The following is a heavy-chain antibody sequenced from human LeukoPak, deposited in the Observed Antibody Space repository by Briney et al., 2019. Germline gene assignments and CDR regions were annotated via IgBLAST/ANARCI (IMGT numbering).Heavy chain of an antibody. D-gene: IGHD6-6*01. CDR1: GFTFSSYA. V-gene: IGHV3-53*01. CDR3: ASLSLGHY. J-gene: IGHJ4*02. Sequence: GGSLRLSCAASGFTFSSYAMSWVRQAPGKGLEWVSVIYSGGSTYYADSVKGRFTTSRDTSKNTLSLQMNSLRAEDTAVYYCASLSLGHYWGQGTLVTVSS. CDR2: IYSGGST.